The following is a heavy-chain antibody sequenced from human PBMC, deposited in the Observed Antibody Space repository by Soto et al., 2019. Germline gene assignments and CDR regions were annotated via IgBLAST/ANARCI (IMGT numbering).Heavy chain of an antibody. CDR2: IYHSGST. CDR3: ARDLWGYCGTDCYPLDV. J-gene: IGHJ6*02. V-gene: IGHV4-30-2*01. D-gene: IGHD2-21*02. Sequence: SETLSLTXAVSGGSISSGGYSWSWIRQPPGKGLEWIGYIYHSGSTYYNPSLKSRVTISVDRSKNQFSLKLSSVTAADTAVYYCARDLWGYCGTDCYPLDVWGQGTTVTVSS. CDR1: GGSISSGGYS.